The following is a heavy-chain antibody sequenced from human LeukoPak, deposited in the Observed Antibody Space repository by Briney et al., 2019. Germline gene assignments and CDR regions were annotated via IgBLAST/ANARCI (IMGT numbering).Heavy chain of an antibody. Sequence: SETLSLTCAVYGGSFSGYYWSWIRQPPGKGLEWIGYIHYSGSTYYNPSLKSRVTIDTSKNQFSLKLSSVTAADTAVYYCARLVGSSWYREVLLGRDYWGQGTLVTVSS. CDR1: GGSFSGYY. J-gene: IGHJ4*02. V-gene: IGHV4-34*01. D-gene: IGHD6-13*01. CDR2: IHYSGST. CDR3: ARLVGSSWYREVLLGRDY.